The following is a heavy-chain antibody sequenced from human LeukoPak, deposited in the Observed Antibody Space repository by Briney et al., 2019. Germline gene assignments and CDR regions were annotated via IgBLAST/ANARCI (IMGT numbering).Heavy chain of an antibody. CDR2: VFYTGST. Sequence: SETLSLTCSVSIGSISTHYWSWIRQSPGRGLEWIGYVFYTGSTNYNPSLKSRVTLSVDTSKTKLSLKLTSVTAADTAVYYCARAQPAYSSSSGFDYWGQGTLGTVSS. D-gene: IGHD6-6*01. CDR3: ARAQPAYSSSSGFDY. J-gene: IGHJ4*02. V-gene: IGHV4-59*11. CDR1: IGSISTHY.